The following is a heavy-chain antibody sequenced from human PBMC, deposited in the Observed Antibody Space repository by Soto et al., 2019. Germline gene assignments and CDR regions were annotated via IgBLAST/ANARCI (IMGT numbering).Heavy chain of an antibody. CDR2: FIPIFGTA. D-gene: IGHD2-2*01. CDR3: ARVPNCISTSCYAPRYYYYAMEV. CDR1: GGTFSSYA. J-gene: IGHJ6*02. V-gene: IGHV1-69*13. Sequence: SVKVSCKASGGTFSSYAISWVRQAPGQGLEWMGGFIPIFGTANYAQKFQGRVTITADESTSTAYMELSSLRSEDTAVYYCARVPNCISTSCYAPRYYYYAMEVWGQGTTVTVSS.